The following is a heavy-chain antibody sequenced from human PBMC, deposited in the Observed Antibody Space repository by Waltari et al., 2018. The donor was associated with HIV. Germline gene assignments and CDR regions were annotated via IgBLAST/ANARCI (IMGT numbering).Heavy chain of an antibody. J-gene: IGHJ4*02. Sequence: QVQLVESGGGVVQPGRSLRLSCAASGFTFSSYAMHWVRQAPGKGLELVEVISYDGSNKYYADSVKGRFTISRDNSKNTLYLQMNSLRAGDTAVYYCARDPYYYDSSGYLCYFDYWGQGTLVTVSS. CDR2: ISYDGSNK. CDR3: ARDPYYYDSSGYLCYFDY. CDR1: GFTFSSYA. D-gene: IGHD3-22*01. V-gene: IGHV3-30-3*01.